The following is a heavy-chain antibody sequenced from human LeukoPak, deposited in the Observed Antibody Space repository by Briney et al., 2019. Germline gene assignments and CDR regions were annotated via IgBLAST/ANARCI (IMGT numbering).Heavy chain of an antibody. J-gene: IGHJ4*02. V-gene: IGHV3-21*01. CDR1: GFTFSSYS. D-gene: IGHD3-10*01. CDR2: ISSSSSYI. Sequence: GGSLRLSCAASGFTFSSYSMNWVRQAPGKGLEWVSSISSSSSYIYYADSVKGRFTISRDSAKNSLYLQMNSLRAEDTAVYYCARASFLSGSYGYWGQGTLVTVSS. CDR3: ARASFLSGSYGY.